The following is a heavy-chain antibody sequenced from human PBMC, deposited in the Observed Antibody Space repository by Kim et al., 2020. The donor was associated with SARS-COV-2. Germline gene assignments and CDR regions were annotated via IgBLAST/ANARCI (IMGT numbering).Heavy chain of an antibody. Sequence: RYSPSFQGQVPISADKSISTAYLQWSSLKASDTAMYYCARQPYGGNPFDYWGQGTLVTVSS. D-gene: IGHD4-17*01. CDR3: ARQPYGGNPFDY. J-gene: IGHJ4*02. V-gene: IGHV5-51*01.